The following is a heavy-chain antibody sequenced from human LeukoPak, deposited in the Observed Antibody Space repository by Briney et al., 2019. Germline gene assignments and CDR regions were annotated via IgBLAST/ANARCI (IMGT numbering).Heavy chain of an antibody. Sequence: GGSLRLSCAASGFTVSSNYMSWVRQAPGKGLEWVSVIYSGGSTYYADSVKGRFTISRDNSKNTLYLQMNSLRAEDTAVYYCARDYTGYCTNGVCIKTNSALDYWGQGTLVTVPS. CDR3: ARDYTGYCTNGVCIKTNSALDY. CDR2: IYSGGST. CDR1: GFTVSSNY. D-gene: IGHD2-8*01. J-gene: IGHJ4*02. V-gene: IGHV3-66*01.